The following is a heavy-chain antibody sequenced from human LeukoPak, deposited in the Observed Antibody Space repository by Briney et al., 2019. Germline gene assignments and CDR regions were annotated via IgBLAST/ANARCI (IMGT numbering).Heavy chain of an antibody. J-gene: IGHJ3*01. CDR1: GFTFTTYG. D-gene: IGHD2-15*01. Sequence: GGSLRLSCAASGFTFTTYGIRWVRQAPGKGLEWVAFIRYDGSSKYYADFVKGRFTISRDSSKNTLYLQMNSLRPEDTAVYYCAKDSCSGGRCYSSPYDAFDVWGQGTMVTVSS. CDR3: AKDSCSGGRCYSSPYDAFDV. V-gene: IGHV3-30*02. CDR2: IRYDGSSK.